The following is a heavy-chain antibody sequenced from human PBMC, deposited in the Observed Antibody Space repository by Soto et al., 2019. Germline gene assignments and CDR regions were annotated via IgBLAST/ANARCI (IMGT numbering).Heavy chain of an antibody. CDR2: INPSGGST. V-gene: IGHV1-46*01. D-gene: IGHD3-10*01. CDR1: GYTFTSYY. CDR3: ARDGITMVRGGLFDI. J-gene: IGHJ3*02. Sequence: QVQLVQSGAEVKKPGASVKVSCKASGYTFTSYYMHWVRQAPGQGLEWMGIINPSGGSTSYAQKFQGRVTMTTDTSTSTVYMELSSLRSEDTAVYYCARDGITMVRGGLFDIWGQGTMVTVSS.